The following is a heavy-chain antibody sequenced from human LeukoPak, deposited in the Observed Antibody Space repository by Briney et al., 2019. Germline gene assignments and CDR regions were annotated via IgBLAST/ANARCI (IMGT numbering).Heavy chain of an antibody. V-gene: IGHV3-7*01. Sequence: QPGGSLRLSCTASGFTCSSYWMSWVRQAPGKGLEGVANIKQDGSEKDYVDSVKGRFTISRDNPKNSLYLQMNSLRAEDTAVYYCARYCGGDCYGMDVWGQGTTVTVSS. CDR1: GFTCSSYW. CDR3: ARYCGGDCYGMDV. CDR2: IKQDGSEK. D-gene: IGHD2-21*02. J-gene: IGHJ6*02.